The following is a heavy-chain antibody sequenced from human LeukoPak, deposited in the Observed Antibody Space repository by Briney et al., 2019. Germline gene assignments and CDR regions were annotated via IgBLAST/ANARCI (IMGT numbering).Heavy chain of an antibody. V-gene: IGHV1-2*02. CDR1: GYTFTGYY. CDR2: INPKNGGT. D-gene: IGHD3-22*01. J-gene: IGHJ4*02. CDR3: ARDPAQTYYYDP. Sequence: APVKVSCKASGYTFTGYYLHWVRQAPGQGLEWMGWINPKNGGTKYAQKFQGRVTMTRDTSISTAYMELSRLTSDDTAVYSCARDPAQTYYYDPWGQGTLVTVSS.